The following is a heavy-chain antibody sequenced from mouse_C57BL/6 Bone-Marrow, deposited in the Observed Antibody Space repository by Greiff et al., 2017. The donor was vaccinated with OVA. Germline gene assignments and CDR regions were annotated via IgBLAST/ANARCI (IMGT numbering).Heavy chain of an antibody. CDR2: ISNLAYSI. V-gene: IGHV5-15*01. J-gene: IGHJ2*01. D-gene: IGHD1-1*01. CDR3: ARHYYYFDY. CDR1: GFTFSDYG. Sequence: EVQVVESGGGLVQPGGSLKLSCAASGFTFSDYGMAWVRQAPRKGPEWVAFISNLAYSIYYADTVTGRFTISRENAKNTLYLEMSSLRSEDTAMYYCARHYYYFDYWGQGTTLTVSS.